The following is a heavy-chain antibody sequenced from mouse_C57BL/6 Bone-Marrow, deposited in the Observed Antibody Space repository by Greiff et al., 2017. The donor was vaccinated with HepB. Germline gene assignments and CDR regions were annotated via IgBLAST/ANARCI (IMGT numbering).Heavy chain of an antibody. CDR3: ARERGIYYYGSSPAWFAY. CDR2: IDPANGNT. J-gene: IGHJ3*01. D-gene: IGHD1-1*01. V-gene: IGHV14-3*01. Sequence: VQLQQSVAELVRPGASVKLSCTASGFNIKNTYMHWVKQRPEQGLEWIGRIDPANGNTKYAPKFQGKATITADTSSNTAYLQLSSLTSEDTAIYYCARERGIYYYGSSPAWFAYWGQGTLVTVSA. CDR1: GFNIKNTY.